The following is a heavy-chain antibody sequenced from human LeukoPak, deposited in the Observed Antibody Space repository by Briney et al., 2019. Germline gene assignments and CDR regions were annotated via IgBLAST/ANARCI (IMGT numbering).Heavy chain of an antibody. CDR1: GGSISSGDYY. J-gene: IGHJ6*02. CDR2: ISYSGST. CDR3: ARRNYYYGMDV. V-gene: IGHV4-39*01. Sequence: PSETMSLTCTVSGGSISSGDYYWSWIRQPPGKGLEWIGSISYSGSTYYNTSLKSRVTISVDTSKNQFSLNLTSVTAADTAVYYCARRNYYYGMDVWGQGTTVTVSS.